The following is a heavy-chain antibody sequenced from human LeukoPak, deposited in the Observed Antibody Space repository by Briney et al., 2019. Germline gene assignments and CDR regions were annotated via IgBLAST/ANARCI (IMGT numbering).Heavy chain of an antibody. J-gene: IGHJ3*02. CDR1: GFTFSSYE. D-gene: IGHD3-22*01. Sequence: RGSLRLSCAASGFTFSSYEMNWVRQAPGKGLEWVSYISSSGSTIYYADSVKGRFTISRDNAKNSLYLQMNSLRAEDTAVYYCARSDSSGFDAFDIWGQGTMVTVSS. CDR2: ISSSGSTI. CDR3: ARSDSSGFDAFDI. V-gene: IGHV3-48*03.